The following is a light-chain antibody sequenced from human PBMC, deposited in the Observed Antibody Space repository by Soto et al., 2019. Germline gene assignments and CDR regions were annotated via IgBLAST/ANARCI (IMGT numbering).Light chain of an antibody. J-gene: IGKJ5*01. Sequence: EIVLTQFLGIFSLSPGERASLSSGASQSISGSFLAWYQQKPGQAPRLLIHAASSRATGIPDRFSGSGSGTDFTLTISRLEPEDFAVYYCQQNGGSPITFGQGTRLEI. V-gene: IGKV3-20*01. CDR2: AAS. CDR1: QSISGSF. CDR3: QQNGGSPIT.